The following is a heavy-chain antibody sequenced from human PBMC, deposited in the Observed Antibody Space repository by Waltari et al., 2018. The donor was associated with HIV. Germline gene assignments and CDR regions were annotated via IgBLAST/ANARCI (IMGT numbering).Heavy chain of an antibody. V-gene: IGHV3-9*01. Sequence: EVKLLESGGGSVKPGRSMRQSCAAAGCTFKDYGMNRGRQAPGEGLEWVSGISWNGNEIVYADSVKGRFTVSRDNAKNSVYLQMSSLRTEDTAWYYCAKDVLTSGWYHLHDWGQGTLVTVSS. J-gene: IGHJ4*02. CDR1: GCTFKDYG. CDR3: AKDVLTSGWYHLHD. CDR2: ISWNGNEI. D-gene: IGHD6-13*01.